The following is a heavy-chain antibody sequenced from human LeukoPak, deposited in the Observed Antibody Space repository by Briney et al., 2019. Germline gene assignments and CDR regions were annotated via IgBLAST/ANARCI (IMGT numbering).Heavy chain of an antibody. J-gene: IGHJ6*03. D-gene: IGHD3-10*01. CDR3: ATTYGSGSYYNVHYYMDV. V-gene: IGHV4-59*01. CDR2: IYHSGGT. Sequence: SETLSLTCTVSGGSISNYYYSWIRQPPGKGLEWIGYIYHSGGTNYNPSLKSRLTISVDTSKNQFSLKLRSVTAADTAVYYCATTYGSGSYYNVHYYMDVWGKGTTVTISS. CDR1: GGSISNYY.